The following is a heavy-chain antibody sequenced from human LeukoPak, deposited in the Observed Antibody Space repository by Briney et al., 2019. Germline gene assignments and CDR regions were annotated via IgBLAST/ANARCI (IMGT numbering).Heavy chain of an antibody. CDR1: GDSVSSNSVT. J-gene: IGHJ5*02. D-gene: IGHD2-2*01. CDR2: TYYRSTWYN. Sequence: SQTLSLTCAICGDSVSSNSVTWNWIRQSPSRGREWLGRTYYRSTWYNDYAVSVRGRITVNPDTSKNQFSLHLNSVTPEDTAVYYCARRLTQYDCFDPWGQGIPVTVSS. V-gene: IGHV6-1*01. CDR3: ARRLTQYDCFDP.